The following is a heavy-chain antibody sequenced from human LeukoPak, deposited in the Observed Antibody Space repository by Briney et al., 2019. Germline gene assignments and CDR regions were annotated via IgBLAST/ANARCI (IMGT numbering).Heavy chain of an antibody. V-gene: IGHV3-23*01. Sequence: PGGSLTLFCAASGFSFTRYAWSWRRQAPGKGRDWVSAISGSRRDAYYADSVKGGFTISSDTCKKTLYLQIDAQSAEATGLDYCSKVITSGTYYYFDYWGQGTLVSVS. CDR1: GFSFTRYA. CDR2: ISGSRRDA. CDR3: SKVITSGTYYYFDY. D-gene: IGHD1-26*01. J-gene: IGHJ4*02.